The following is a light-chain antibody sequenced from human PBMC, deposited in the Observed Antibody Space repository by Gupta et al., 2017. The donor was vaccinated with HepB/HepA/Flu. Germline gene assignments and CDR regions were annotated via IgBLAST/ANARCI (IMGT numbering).Light chain of an antibody. J-gene: IGKJ3*01. CDR3: QQLNTYPLT. CDR2: PAS. Sequence: DIQLTQSPSFLSASVGDRVTITRRASHGINSDLAWYQQKPGQVPKLLIYPASTLQSGVPSRFSGSGSGTEFTLTISNLQPDDFATYYCQQLNTYPLTFGPGTKVEVK. V-gene: IGKV1-9*01. CDR1: HGINSD.